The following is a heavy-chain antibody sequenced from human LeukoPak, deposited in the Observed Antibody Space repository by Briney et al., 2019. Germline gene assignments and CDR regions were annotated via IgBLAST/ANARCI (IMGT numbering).Heavy chain of an antibody. D-gene: IGHD3-9*01. CDR2: IIPIFGTA. V-gene: IGHV1-69*13. CDR1: GGTFISYA. CDR3: ARGSLRYFDLPGPV. J-gene: IGHJ6*04. Sequence: SVKVSCKASGGTFISYAISWVRQAPGQGLEWMGGIIPIFGTANYAQKFQGRVTITADESTSTAYMELSSLRSEDTAVYYCARGSLRYFDLPGPVWAKGTTVTISS.